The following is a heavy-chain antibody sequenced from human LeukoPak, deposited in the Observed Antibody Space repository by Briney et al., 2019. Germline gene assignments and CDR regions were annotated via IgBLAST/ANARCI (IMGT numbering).Heavy chain of an antibody. CDR3: ASLSSGSRVLDY. CDR1: GGSISSGDYY. Sequence: PSQTLSLTCTVSGGSISSGDYYWSWIRQPPGKGLEWIGYIYYSGSTYYNPSLKSRVTISVDTSKNQFSLKLSSVTAADTAVYYCASLSSGSRVLDYWGQGTLVTVSS. D-gene: IGHD6-19*01. J-gene: IGHJ4*02. CDR2: IYYSGST. V-gene: IGHV4-30-4*08.